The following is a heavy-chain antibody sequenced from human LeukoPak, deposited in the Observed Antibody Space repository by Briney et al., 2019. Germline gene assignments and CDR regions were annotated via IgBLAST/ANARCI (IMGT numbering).Heavy chain of an antibody. CDR2: IIPIFGTA. Sequence: ASVKVSCKASGGTFSSYAISWVRQAPGQGLEWMGGIIPIFGTANYAQKFQGRVTITTDESTSTAYMELSSLRSEDTAVYYCARGSSSWFGAFDIWGQGTMVTVSS. CDR1: GGTFSSYA. J-gene: IGHJ3*02. CDR3: ARGSSSWFGAFDI. V-gene: IGHV1-69*05. D-gene: IGHD6-13*01.